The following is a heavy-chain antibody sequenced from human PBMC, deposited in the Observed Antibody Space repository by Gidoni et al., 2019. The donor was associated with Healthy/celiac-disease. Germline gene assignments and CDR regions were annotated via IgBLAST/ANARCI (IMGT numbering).Heavy chain of an antibody. J-gene: IGHJ4*02. Sequence: QVQLQQWGAGLLKPSETLSLTCAVYGGSCSGYYWSWIRQPPGKGLEWVGEINHSGSTNSHPSLKSRVTISVDTSKNQFSLKLSSVTAADTTVYYCARSRSRRVVAIRGNYFDYWGQGTLVTVSS. CDR1: GGSCSGYY. V-gene: IGHV4-34*01. CDR3: ARSRSRRVVAIRGNYFDY. D-gene: IGHD3-22*01. CDR2: INHSGST.